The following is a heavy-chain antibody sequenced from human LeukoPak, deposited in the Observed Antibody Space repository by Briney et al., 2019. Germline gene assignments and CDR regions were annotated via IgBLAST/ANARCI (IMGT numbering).Heavy chain of an antibody. CDR1: GYTFTSYD. D-gene: IGHD3-3*01. Sequence: ASVKVSCKASGYTFTSYDINWVRQATGQGLEWMGWMNPNSGNTGYAQKFQGRVTMTRNTSISTAYMELSSLRSEDTAVYYCARGLGGRSYDFWSGSQDYAMDVWGQGTTVTVSS. V-gene: IGHV1-8*01. CDR3: ARGLGGRSYDFWSGSQDYAMDV. J-gene: IGHJ6*02. CDR2: MNPNSGNT.